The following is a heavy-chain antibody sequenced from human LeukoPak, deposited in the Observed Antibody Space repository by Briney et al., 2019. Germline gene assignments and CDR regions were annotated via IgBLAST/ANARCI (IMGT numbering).Heavy chain of an antibody. D-gene: IGHD3-22*01. CDR1: GYTFTSYY. Sequence: ASLKVSCKASGYTFTSYYMHWMRQAPGQGLEWMGIINPSGGSTSYAQKFQGRVTMTEDTSTDTAYMELSSLRSDDTAVYYCTTVEREYFDTSGYFDYWGPGTLVTVSS. CDR3: TTVEREYFDTSGYFDY. V-gene: IGHV1-46*01. J-gene: IGHJ4*02. CDR2: INPSGGST.